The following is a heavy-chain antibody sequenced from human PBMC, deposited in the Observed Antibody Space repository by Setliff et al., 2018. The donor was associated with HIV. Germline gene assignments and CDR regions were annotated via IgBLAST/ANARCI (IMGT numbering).Heavy chain of an antibody. D-gene: IGHD3-22*01. Sequence: SVKVSCKASGGTFSSYAISWVRQAPGQGLEWMGGIIPIFGTANYAQKFQGRVTITADESTSTAYMELSSLRSEDTAVYYCARDRWDYDSSGYYSPLDYWGQGTLVTVSS. CDR2: IIPIFGTA. CDR1: GGTFSSYA. CDR3: ARDRWDYDSSGYYSPLDY. J-gene: IGHJ4*02. V-gene: IGHV1-69*13.